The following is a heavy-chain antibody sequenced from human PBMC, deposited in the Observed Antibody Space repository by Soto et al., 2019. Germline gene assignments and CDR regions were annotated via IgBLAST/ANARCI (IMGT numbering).Heavy chain of an antibody. Sequence: GGSLRLSCAASGFTFSNAWMNWVRQAPGKGLEWVGRIKSKTDGGTTDYAAPVKGRFTISRDDSKNTLYLQMNSLKTEDTAVYYCTTEPRTGGNYDFCSGHPAPYDYRGQGTLVTVSS. J-gene: IGHJ4*02. CDR3: TTEPRTGGNYDFCSGHPAPYDY. D-gene: IGHD3-3*01. CDR2: IKSKTDGGTT. CDR1: GFTFSNAW. V-gene: IGHV3-15*07.